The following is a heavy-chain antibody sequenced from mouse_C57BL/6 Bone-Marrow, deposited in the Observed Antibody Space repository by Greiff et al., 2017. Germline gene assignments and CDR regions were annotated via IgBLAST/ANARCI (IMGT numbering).Heavy chain of an antibody. CDR2: IDPSDSYT. V-gene: IGHV1-50*01. Sequence: QVQLQQPGAELVKPGASVKLSCKASGYTFTSYWMQWVKQRPGQGLEWIGEIDPSDSYTNYNQKFKGKATLTVDTSSSTAYMQLSSLTSEDSAVYYCARTSNGWYFDVWGTGTTVTVSS. CDR3: ARTSNGWYFDV. D-gene: IGHD2-5*01. CDR1: GYTFTSYW. J-gene: IGHJ1*03.